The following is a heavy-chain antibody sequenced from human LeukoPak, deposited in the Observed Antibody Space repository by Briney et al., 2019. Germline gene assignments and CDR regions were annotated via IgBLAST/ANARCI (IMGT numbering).Heavy chain of an antibody. CDR2: IIPILGIA. D-gene: IGHD3-9*01. Sequence: SVKVSCTASGGTFSSYAISWVRQAPGQGLEWMGRIIPILGIANYAQKFQGRVTITADKSTSTAYMELSSLRSEDTAVYYCARADYDILTGSQGHFDYWGQGTLVTVSS. CDR3: ARADYDILTGSQGHFDY. J-gene: IGHJ4*02. CDR1: GGTFSSYA. V-gene: IGHV1-69*04.